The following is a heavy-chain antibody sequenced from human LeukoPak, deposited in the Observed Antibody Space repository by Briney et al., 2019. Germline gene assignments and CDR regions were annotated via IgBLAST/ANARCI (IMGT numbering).Heavy chain of an antibody. Sequence: GGSLRLSCAASGFTFSSYWMSWVRQAPGKGLEWVANIKQDGSEKYYVDSVKGRFTISRDNAKNSLYLQMNSLRAEGTAVYYCARENYGDYEDYWGQGTLVTVSS. CDR1: GFTFSSYW. D-gene: IGHD4-17*01. V-gene: IGHV3-7*03. CDR3: ARENYGDYEDY. CDR2: IKQDGSEK. J-gene: IGHJ4*02.